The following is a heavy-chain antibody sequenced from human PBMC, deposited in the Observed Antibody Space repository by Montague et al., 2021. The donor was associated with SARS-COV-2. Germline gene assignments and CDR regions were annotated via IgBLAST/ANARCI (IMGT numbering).Heavy chain of an antibody. V-gene: IGHV4-34*01. Sequence: NYNPSLKSRVIISVDTSKSQFSLKLSSVTAADTTVYYCARGTGTRSLTLFGVIISVHGLDIWGQGTMLTVAS. D-gene: IGHD3-3*01. CDR3: ARGTGTRSLTLFGVIISVHGLDI. J-gene: IGHJ3*02.